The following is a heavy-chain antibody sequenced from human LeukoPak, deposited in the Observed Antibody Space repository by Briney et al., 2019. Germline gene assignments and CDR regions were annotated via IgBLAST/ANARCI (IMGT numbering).Heavy chain of an antibody. CDR2: ISGSGGST. J-gene: IGHJ4*02. CDR1: GFTFSNAW. V-gene: IGHV3-23*01. Sequence: GGSLRLSCAASGFTFSNAWMSWVRQAPGKGLEWVSAISGSGGSTYYADSVKGRFTISRDNSKNTLYLQMNSLRAEDTAVYYCAKGVGSGEFDYWGQGTLVTVSS. CDR3: AKGVGSGEFDY. D-gene: IGHD3-10*01.